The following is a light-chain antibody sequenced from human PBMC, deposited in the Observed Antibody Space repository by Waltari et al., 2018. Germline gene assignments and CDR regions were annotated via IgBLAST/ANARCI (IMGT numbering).Light chain of an antibody. V-gene: IGLV2-14*03. CDR2: DVT. J-gene: IGLJ1*01. CDR3: CSFRGGDSFV. CDR1: TTDLCDYYY. Sequence: QSALTQPASVSGSPGQSITISCTGTTTDLCDYYYLSWYQQFPGKAPKLMIYDVTKRPSGVSSRFSGSKSGNTASLTISGLQAEDEGDYYCCSFRGGDSFVFGTGTRVTVV.